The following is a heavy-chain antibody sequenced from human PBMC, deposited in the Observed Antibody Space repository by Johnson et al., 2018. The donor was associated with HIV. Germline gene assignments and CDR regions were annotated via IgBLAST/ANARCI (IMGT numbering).Heavy chain of an antibody. CDR1: GFTFDDYG. D-gene: IGHD2-15*01. J-gene: IGHJ3*02. V-gene: IGHV3-20*04. CDR2: INWNGGST. CDR3: ARGSRYCSGGSCPEAFDI. Sequence: VQLVESGGGVVRPGGSLRLSCAASGFTFDDYGMSWVRQAPGKGLEWVSGINWNGGSTGYAASVKGRFTISRDNAKNSLYLQMNSLRAEDTALYFCARGSRYCSGGSCPEAFDIWGQGTMVTVSS.